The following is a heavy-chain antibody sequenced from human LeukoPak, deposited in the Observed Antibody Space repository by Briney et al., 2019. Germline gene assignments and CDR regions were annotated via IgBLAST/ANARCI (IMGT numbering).Heavy chain of an antibody. D-gene: IGHD1-26*01. CDR1: GGSISSGSYY. V-gene: IGHV4-61*02. CDR2: IYTSGST. CDR3: AREPSGTFFNWFDP. J-gene: IGHJ5*02. Sequence: PSETLSLTCTVSGGSISSGSYYWSWIRQPAGTGLEWIGRIYTSGSTNYNPSLKSRVTISVDTSKNQFSLKLRSVTAADTAMYYCAREPSGTFFNWFDPWGQGTLVTASS.